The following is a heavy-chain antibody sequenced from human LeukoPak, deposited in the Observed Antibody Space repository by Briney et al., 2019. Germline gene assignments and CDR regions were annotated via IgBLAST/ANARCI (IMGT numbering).Heavy chain of an antibody. J-gene: IGHJ4*02. CDR2: IIPIFSTA. CDR1: GGTFSSCA. CDR3: ASGGFGIVVVPAASLSDY. D-gene: IGHD2-2*01. Sequence: GASVKVSCKASGGTFSSCAISWLRQAPGQGLEWMGGIIPIFSTANYAQKFQGRVTITADESTSTAYMELSSLRSGDTAVYYCASGGFGIVVVPAASLSDYWGQGTLVTVSS. V-gene: IGHV1-69*13.